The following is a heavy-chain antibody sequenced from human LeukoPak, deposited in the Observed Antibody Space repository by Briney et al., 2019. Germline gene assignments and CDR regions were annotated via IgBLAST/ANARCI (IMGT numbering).Heavy chain of an antibody. CDR1: GYSFARYW. Sequence: GESLKISCKGSGYSFARYWIGLVRQMPGKGLEWMGIIYPDDSGPRYSPSFQGQVTISADKSLSTAYLQWSSLKASDTAMYYCARHIYSYDFMIYYMDVWGKGTTVTVSS. CDR2: IYPDDSGP. J-gene: IGHJ6*03. D-gene: IGHD5-18*01. V-gene: IGHV5-51*01. CDR3: ARHIYSYDFMIYYMDV.